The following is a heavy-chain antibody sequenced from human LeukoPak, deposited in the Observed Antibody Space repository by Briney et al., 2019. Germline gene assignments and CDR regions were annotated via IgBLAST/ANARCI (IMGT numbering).Heavy chain of an antibody. CDR3: AREDYGGNSGNDY. V-gene: IGHV4-31*03. D-gene: IGHD4-23*01. Sequence: PSQTLSLTCTVSGGSISSGGYYWSWIRQHPGKGLEWIGYIYYSGSTYYNPSLKSRVTISVDTSKNQFPLKLSSVTAADTAVYYCAREDYGGNSGNDYWGQGTLVTVSS. CDR1: GGSISSGGYY. CDR2: IYYSGST. J-gene: IGHJ4*02.